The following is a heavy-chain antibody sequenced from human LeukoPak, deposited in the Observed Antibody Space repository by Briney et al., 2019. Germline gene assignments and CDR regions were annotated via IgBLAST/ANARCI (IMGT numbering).Heavy chain of an antibody. CDR1: GGSFSGYY. V-gene: IGHV4-34*01. Sequence: PSETLSLTCAVYGGSFSGYYWSWIRQPPGKGLEWIGEINHSGSTNYNPSLKSRVTISVDTSKNQFSLKLSSVTAADTAVYYCARGSQTVLRKYYMDVCGKGTTVTVSS. CDR2: INHSGST. D-gene: IGHD3-3*01. J-gene: IGHJ6*03. CDR3: ARGSQTVLRKYYMDV.